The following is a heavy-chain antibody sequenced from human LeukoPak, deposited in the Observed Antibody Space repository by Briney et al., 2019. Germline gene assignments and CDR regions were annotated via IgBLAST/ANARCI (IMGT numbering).Heavy chain of an antibody. D-gene: IGHD4-23*01. CDR1: EFTFSRYA. Sequence: GGSLRLSCSASEFTFSRYAMHWVRQAPGKGLEYVSGISSNEDSAKGRFTISRDNSKNTLYLQMSSLRAEDTAVYYCVKGGGNSRPYFFDYWGQGTLITVSS. CDR3: VKGGGNSRPYFFDY. CDR2: ISSNE. V-gene: IGHV3-NL1*01. J-gene: IGHJ4*02.